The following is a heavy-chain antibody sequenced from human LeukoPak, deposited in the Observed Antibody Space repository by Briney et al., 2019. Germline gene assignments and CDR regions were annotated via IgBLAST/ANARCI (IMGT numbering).Heavy chain of an antibody. D-gene: IGHD2-2*01. CDR2: IYYSGNT. CDR1: GVSISSSNSY. J-gene: IGHJ5*02. V-gene: IGHV4-39*01. CDR3: ARHKGGRYCSSTSCLKNWFDP. Sequence: PSETLSLTCTVSGVSISSSNSYWGWIRQPPGKGLEWIGSIYYSGNTYYNASLKSQVSISIDTSKNQFSLRLTSVTAADTAVYYCARHKGGRYCSSTSCLKNWFDPWGQGTLVTVSS.